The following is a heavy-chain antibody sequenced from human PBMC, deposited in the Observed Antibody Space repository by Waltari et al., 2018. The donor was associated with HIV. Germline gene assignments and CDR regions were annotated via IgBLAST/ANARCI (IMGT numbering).Heavy chain of an antibody. Sequence: QLVLQASGPGLVRPSETLSLTCSVSGFSIGHGYYCCWIRQPPGEALEWIGTGHKSGRDYYRPALKSRISISMDTSTNQFTLKITSVTAADTAVYYCARMDYGSGTPPLDIYVMDVWGQGTTVTVSS. V-gene: IGHV4-38-2*01. CDR2: GHKSGRD. CDR1: GFSIGHGYY. D-gene: IGHD3-10*01. CDR3: ARMDYGSGTPPLDIYVMDV. J-gene: IGHJ6*02.